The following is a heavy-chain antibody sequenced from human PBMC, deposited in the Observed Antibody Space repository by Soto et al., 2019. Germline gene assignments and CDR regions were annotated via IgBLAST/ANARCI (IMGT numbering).Heavy chain of an antibody. CDR3: ARDIPKGACSLDY. J-gene: IGHJ4*02. D-gene: IGHD1-26*01. Sequence: EVKLVESGGGLVQPGGYLRLSCATSGFTFSNYWMTWVRQAPGRGLEWVANISEDGSDKGYVDSVKGRFTISRDNTGNSLILQMNNLRAEDTAVYYCARDIPKGACSLDYWGQGTLVTVSS. CDR2: ISEDGSDK. CDR1: GFTFSNYW. V-gene: IGHV3-7*01.